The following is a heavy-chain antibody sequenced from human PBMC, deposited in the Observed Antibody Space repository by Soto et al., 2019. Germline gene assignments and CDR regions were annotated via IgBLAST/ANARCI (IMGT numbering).Heavy chain of an antibody. D-gene: IGHD2-21*01. V-gene: IGHV4-59*12. J-gene: IGHJ4*02. Sequence: SETLSLTCTVSGGSISSYYWSWIRQPPGKGLEWIGYIYYSGSTNYNPSAKSRVTMSLDTSKNQFSLKLTPVTAADTAVYYCARGYRVSMVILTTNYFGSWGQGTPVTGSS. CDR1: GGSISSYY. CDR3: ARGYRVSMVILTTNYFGS. CDR2: IYYSGST.